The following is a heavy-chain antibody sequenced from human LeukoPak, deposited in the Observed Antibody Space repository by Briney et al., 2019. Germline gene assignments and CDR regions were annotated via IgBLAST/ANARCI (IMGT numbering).Heavy chain of an antibody. CDR1: GGSFSDYY. V-gene: IGHV4-59*10. CDR2: IYTSGST. Sequence: KSSETLSLTCAVYGGSFSDYYWSWIRQPSGKGLEWIGRIYTSGSTNYNPSLKSRVTMSVDTSKNQFSLKLSSVTAADTAMYYCARILGYCSSTSCSNWFDPWGQGTLVTVSS. CDR3: ARILGYCSSTSCSNWFDP. J-gene: IGHJ5*02. D-gene: IGHD2-2*01.